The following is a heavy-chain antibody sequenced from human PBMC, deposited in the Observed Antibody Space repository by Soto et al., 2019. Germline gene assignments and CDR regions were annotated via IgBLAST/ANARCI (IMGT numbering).Heavy chain of an antibody. D-gene: IGHD2-2*01. J-gene: IGHJ4*02. V-gene: IGHV1-69*01. CDR1: GGIFKNFD. CDR2: IIPLFNAT. CDR3: AISAERNAQIFDF. Sequence: QVQLVQSGSEVKRPGSSVKVSCKTSGGIFKNFDIGWVRQSPGQGLEWMGEIIPLFNATNYAQKFRGRVTVTADESTRTGYMERTRLTYHATAVYFCAISAERNAQIFDFWGQGTLVTVSS.